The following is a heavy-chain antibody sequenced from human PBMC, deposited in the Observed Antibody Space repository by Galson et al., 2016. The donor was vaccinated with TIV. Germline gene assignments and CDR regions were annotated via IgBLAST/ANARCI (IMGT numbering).Heavy chain of an antibody. J-gene: IGHJ4*02. CDR3: AREIPGGTTDLDC. CDR1: GFAFSNYW. Sequence: SLRLSCAASGFAFSNYWMSWVRQAPGKGLEWVANIKGDGSDNNYVDSVWGRFTIPRDNAKNSLFLQINSLRVEDTAVYYCAREIPGGTTDLDCWGQGTLVTVSS. V-gene: IGHV3-7*01. D-gene: IGHD1-14*01. CDR2: IKGDGSDN.